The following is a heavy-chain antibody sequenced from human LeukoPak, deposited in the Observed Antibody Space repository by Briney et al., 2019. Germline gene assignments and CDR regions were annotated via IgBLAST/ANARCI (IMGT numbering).Heavy chain of an antibody. D-gene: IGHD1-1*01. CDR3: ARFGSSTWYKGAFDI. Sequence: SDTLSLTCAVYGGSFSGYYWSWIRQPPGKGLEWIGEIVHSGNTKYNPSLKSRVTISVDTSKNQFSLNLTPVTAADTAVYYCARFGSSTWYKGAFDIWGQGTMVTVAS. V-gene: IGHV4-34*12. CDR1: GGSFSGYY. J-gene: IGHJ3*02. CDR2: IVHSGNT.